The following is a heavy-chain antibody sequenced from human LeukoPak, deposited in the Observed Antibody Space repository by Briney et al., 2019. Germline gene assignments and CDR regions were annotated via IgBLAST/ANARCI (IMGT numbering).Heavy chain of an antibody. D-gene: IGHD5-24*01. CDR3: ARGKWLQLRDYYYYGLDV. V-gene: IGHV4-34*01. CDR1: GGSFSGYH. Sequence: SGTLSLTCAVYGGSFSGYHWSWIRQPPGKGLEWIGEINHSGSTNYNPSLKSRVTISVDTSKNQFSLKLSSVTAADTAVYYCARGKWLQLRDYYYYGLDVWGQGTTVTVSS. J-gene: IGHJ6*02. CDR2: INHSGST.